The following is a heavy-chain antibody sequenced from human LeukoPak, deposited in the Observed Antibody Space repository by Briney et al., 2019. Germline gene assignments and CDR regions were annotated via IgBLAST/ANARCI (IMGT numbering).Heavy chain of an antibody. D-gene: IGHD3-16*01. CDR2: ISGSGDET. CDR3: AKDRVYDYVWGSFSY. V-gene: IGHV3-23*01. CDR1: GFTFTTYA. Sequence: PGGSLRLSCAASGFTFTTYAMTWVRQAPGKGLEWVSAISGSGDETYYADSVRGRFTISRDNSKNTLYLQMNSLRAEDTAVYYCAKDRVYDYVWGSFSYWGQGTLVTVSS. J-gene: IGHJ4*02.